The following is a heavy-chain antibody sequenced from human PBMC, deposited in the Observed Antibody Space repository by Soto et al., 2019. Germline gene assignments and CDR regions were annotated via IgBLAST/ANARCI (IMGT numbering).Heavy chain of an antibody. V-gene: IGHV4-34*01. Sequence: QVQLQQWGAGLLKPSETLSLTCAVYGGSVSSGSYYWSWIRQPPGKGLEWIGEMSHSGGTHFNPSLESRVTISVDKSKNQFSMKMSFVTAADTALYYCARVERGTATTVVDAFDIWGPGTMVTVSS. D-gene: IGHD1-1*01. CDR1: GGSVSSGSYY. CDR3: ARVERGTATTVVDAFDI. CDR2: MSHSGGT. J-gene: IGHJ3*02.